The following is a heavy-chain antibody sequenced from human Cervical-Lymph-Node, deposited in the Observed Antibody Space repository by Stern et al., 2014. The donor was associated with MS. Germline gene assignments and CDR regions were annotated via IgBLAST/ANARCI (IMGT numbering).Heavy chain of an antibody. CDR1: GYSFTIYY. Sequence: EMQLVESGAEVKKPGESLKISCKLSGYSFTIYYIAWVRQMPGKGLEWMGVIYPYDSATTYSPSFQGQVTISADKSITTAYLQWSSLRASDTAMYYCARHVQGFDYWGQGTLVTVSS. V-gene: IGHV5-51*01. CDR2: IYPYDSAT. CDR3: ARHVQGFDY. J-gene: IGHJ4*02.